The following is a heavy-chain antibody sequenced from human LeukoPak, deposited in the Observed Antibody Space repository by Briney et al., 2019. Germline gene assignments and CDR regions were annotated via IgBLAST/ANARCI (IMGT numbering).Heavy chain of an antibody. CDR1: GXSISSSSYY. CDR2: IYYSGST. J-gene: IGHJ3*02. CDR3: ARQYYYYDSSGSSPAAPFDI. V-gene: IGHV4-39*01. Sequence: SETPSLTCTVSGXSISSSSYYWGWIRQPPGKGLEWIGSIYYSGSTYYNPSLKSRVTISVDTSKNQFSLKLSSVTAADTAVYYCARQYYYYDSSGSSPAAPFDIWGQGTMVTVSS. D-gene: IGHD3-22*01.